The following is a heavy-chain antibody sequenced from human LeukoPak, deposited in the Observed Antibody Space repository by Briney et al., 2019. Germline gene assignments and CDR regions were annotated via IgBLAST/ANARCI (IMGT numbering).Heavy chain of an antibody. CDR1: GGSFSGYY. D-gene: IGHD2-15*01. V-gene: IGHV4-34*01. CDR2: INHSGST. Sequence: SETLSLTCAVYGGSFSGYYWSWIRQPPGKGLEWIGEINHSGSTNYNPSLKSRVTISVDTSKNQFSLKLSSVTAADTAVYYCARDEPGGYCSGGSCLNYYYYYMDVWGKGTTVTVSS. CDR3: ARDEPGGYCSGGSCLNYYYYYMDV. J-gene: IGHJ6*03.